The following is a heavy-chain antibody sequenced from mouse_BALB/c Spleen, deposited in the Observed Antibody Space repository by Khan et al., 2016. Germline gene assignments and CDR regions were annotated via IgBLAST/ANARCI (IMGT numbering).Heavy chain of an antibody. CDR2: IRNEANGYTT. V-gene: IGHV7-3*02. D-gene: IGHD2-13*01. CDR1: GFTFTDYY. Sequence: EVELVESGGGLVQPGGSLRLSCATSGFTFTDYYISWVRQPPGKALEWLGFIRNEANGYTTEYSASVKGQFTISRDNSQNILYLQMNTLRAEDSATYYCARDMVTGVYWYFDVWGAGTTVTVSS. J-gene: IGHJ1*01. CDR3: ARDMVTGVYWYFDV.